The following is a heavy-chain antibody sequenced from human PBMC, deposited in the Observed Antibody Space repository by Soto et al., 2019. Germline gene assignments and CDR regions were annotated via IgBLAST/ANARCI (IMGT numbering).Heavy chain of an antibody. CDR2: MSGGGGI. V-gene: IGHV3-23*01. CDR3: ARGEQQIYWFFDL. CDR1: GFTFSSYA. Sequence: EVQLLESGGGLVQPGGSLRLSCAASGFTFSSYAMSWVRQAPGKGLEWVSAMSGGGGIYYADSVKGRFTISRDNSNNTLYLQMNSLRAEDTAVYYCARGEQQIYWFFDLWGRGTLVTVSS. D-gene: IGHD6-13*01. J-gene: IGHJ2*01.